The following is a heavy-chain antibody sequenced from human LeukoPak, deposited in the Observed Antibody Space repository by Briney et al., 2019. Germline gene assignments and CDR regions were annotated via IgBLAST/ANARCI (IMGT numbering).Heavy chain of an antibody. CDR3: AKDQIGVLPDAFDI. CDR1: GFTFSNYA. D-gene: IGHD3-10*01. Sequence: PGGSLRLSCAASGFTFSNYAMTWVPQAPGKGLEWVSSIRGNGGGPFYAHSVKGRFTISRDNFENMLFLQMYSLWDDDAAAYYCAKDQIGVLPDAFDIWGQGTMVSVSS. V-gene: IGHV3-23*01. J-gene: IGHJ3*02. CDR2: IRGNGGGP.